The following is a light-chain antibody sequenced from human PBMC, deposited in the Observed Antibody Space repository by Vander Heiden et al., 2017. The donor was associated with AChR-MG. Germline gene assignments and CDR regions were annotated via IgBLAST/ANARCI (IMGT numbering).Light chain of an antibody. Sequence: DIVMTQSPDSLAVSLGERATINCKSSQSVLYSSNNKNYLAWYQQKPGQPPKLLIYWASTRESGVPDRFCGSGSGTDFTLTISSLQAEDVAVYYCQHDYSTHHFGGGTKVEIK. CDR2: WAS. V-gene: IGKV4-1*01. CDR3: QHDYSTHH. J-gene: IGKJ4*01. CDR1: QSVLYSSNNKNY.